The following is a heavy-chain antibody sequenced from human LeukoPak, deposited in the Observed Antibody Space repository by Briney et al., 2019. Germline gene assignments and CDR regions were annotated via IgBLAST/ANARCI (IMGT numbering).Heavy chain of an antibody. CDR1: GGSISSGSYY. V-gene: IGHV4-61*02. CDR3: AREQRWLQSLDY. CDR2: ISASGST. Sequence: SETLSLTCSVSGGSISSGSYYWSWIRQPAGKGLKWIGRISASGSTNYNPSLKSRVTISVNTSKNQFSLKLSSVTATDTAVYYCAREQRWLQSLDYWGQGTLVTVSS. D-gene: IGHD5-24*01. J-gene: IGHJ4*02.